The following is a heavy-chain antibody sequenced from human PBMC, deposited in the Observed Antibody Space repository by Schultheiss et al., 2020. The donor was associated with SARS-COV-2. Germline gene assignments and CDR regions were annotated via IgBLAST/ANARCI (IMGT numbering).Heavy chain of an antibody. CDR3: ARAARVYDSSGYYLNWFDP. J-gene: IGHJ5*02. CDR1: GGSISSYY. CDR2: IYYSGST. V-gene: IGHV4-59*01. D-gene: IGHD3-22*01. Sequence: SLTCTVSGGSISSYYWSWIRQPPGKGLEWIGYIYYSGSTNYNPSLKSRVTISVDTSKNQFSLKLSSVTAADTAVYYCARAARVYDSSGYYLNWFDPWGQGTLVTVSS.